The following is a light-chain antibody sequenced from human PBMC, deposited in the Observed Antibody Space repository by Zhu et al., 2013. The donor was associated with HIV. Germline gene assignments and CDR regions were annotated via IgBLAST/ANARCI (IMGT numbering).Light chain of an antibody. CDR1: SSDVGGYAY. CDR3: SSYTTSSTRV. CDR2: DVS. Sequence: QSALTQPASLSGSPGQSITISCTGTSSDVGGYAYVSWYQQHPDKAPKLMIYDVSNRPSGVSNRFSGSKSGNAASLTISGLQAEDEADYYCSSYTTSSTRVFGTGTKVTV. J-gene: IGLJ1*01. V-gene: IGLV2-14*03.